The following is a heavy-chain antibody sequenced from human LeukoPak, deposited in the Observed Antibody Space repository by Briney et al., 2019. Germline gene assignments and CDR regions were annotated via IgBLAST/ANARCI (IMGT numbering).Heavy chain of an antibody. V-gene: IGHV3-23*01. CDR3: AKEAYFTYYYDSSGYPLDY. D-gene: IGHD3-22*01. CDR2: INGGGGST. Sequence: GGSLRLSCAASGFTFRNYAMTWVRQAPGKGLEWVSAINGGGGSTYYAGSVKGRFTISRDNSRNTLYLQMNSLRAEDTAVYYCAKEAYFTYYYDSSGYPLDYWGQGTLVTVSS. CDR1: GFTFRNYA. J-gene: IGHJ4*02.